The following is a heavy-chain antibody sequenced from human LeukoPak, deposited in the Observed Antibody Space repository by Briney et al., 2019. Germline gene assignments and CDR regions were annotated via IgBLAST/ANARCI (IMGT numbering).Heavy chain of an antibody. J-gene: IGHJ4*02. CDR3: ARAPRRLRLLDS. Sequence: SETLSLTCAAYGGSFSGYYWSWLRQPPGKGREGVGEINHSGSNNYNPSLKRRVTISVDTSKTQSSLKLSSVTAADTAVYYCARAPRRLRLLDSWGQGTLVTVS. V-gene: IGHV4-34*01. D-gene: IGHD4-17*01. CDR2: INHSGSN. CDR1: GGSFSGYY.